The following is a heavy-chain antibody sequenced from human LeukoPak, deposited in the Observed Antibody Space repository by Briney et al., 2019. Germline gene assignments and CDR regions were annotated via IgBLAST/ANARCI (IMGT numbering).Heavy chain of an antibody. V-gene: IGHV3-48*01. J-gene: IGHJ6*02. CDR1: GFTFSTYS. D-gene: IGHD5-18*01. CDR3: ARDLDTYYGMDV. Sequence: GGSLRLSCAGSGFTFSTYSMNWVRQAPGKGLEWVSYISSRSSTIYYVDSVKGRFTISRDNAKNSLYLQMNSLRAEDTAVYYCARDLDTYYGMDVWGQGTTVTVSS. CDR2: ISSRSSTI.